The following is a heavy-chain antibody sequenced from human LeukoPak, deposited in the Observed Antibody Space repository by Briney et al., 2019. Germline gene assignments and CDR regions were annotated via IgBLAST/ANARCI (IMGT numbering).Heavy chain of an antibody. D-gene: IGHD3-3*01. J-gene: IGHJ2*01. CDR1: GFSFSNYW. Sequence: GGSLRLSCAASGFSFSNYWIHWVRQVPGKGPVWVSRINSDGSITSYADSVKGRFTISRDNAKNTLYLQMNSLRVEDTAVYYCARDPNEGDEYDWYWYFDLWGRGTLVTVSS. CDR3: ARDPNEGDEYDWYWYFDL. V-gene: IGHV3-74*01. CDR2: INSDGSIT.